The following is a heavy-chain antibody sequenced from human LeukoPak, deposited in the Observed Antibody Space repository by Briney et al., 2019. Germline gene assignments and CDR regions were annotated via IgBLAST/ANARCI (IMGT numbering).Heavy chain of an antibody. Sequence: PSETLSLTCTVSGGSISSYYWSWIRQPPGKGLEWIGYIYYSRSTNYNPSLKSRVTISVDTSKNQFSLKLSSVTAADTAVYYCARLNPRYCSSTSCRRDYYYGMDVWGQGTTVTVSS. CDR2: IYYSRST. J-gene: IGHJ6*02. V-gene: IGHV4-59*01. D-gene: IGHD2-2*01. CDR1: GGSISSYY. CDR3: ARLNPRYCSSTSCRRDYYYGMDV.